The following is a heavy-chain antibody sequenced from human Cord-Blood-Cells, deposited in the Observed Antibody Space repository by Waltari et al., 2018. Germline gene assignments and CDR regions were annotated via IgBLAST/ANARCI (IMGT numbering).Heavy chain of an antibody. CDR1: GFTFSNAW. V-gene: IGHV3-15*01. J-gene: IGHJ3*02. CDR3: TTDQPGAFDI. Sequence: EVQLVESGGGLVKPGGYLRLSCAASGFTFSNAWVSWGRQAPGKGLEWVGRIKSKTDGGTTDYAAPVKGRFTISRDDSKNTLYLQMNSLKTEDTAVYYCTTDQPGAFDIWGQGTMVTVSS. CDR2: IKSKTDGGTT.